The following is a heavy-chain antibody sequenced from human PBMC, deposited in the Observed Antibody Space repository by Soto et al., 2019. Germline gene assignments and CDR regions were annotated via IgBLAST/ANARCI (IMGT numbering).Heavy chain of an antibody. CDR3: ARLPEHGDYVDYSDY. J-gene: IGHJ4*02. D-gene: IGHD4-17*01. Sequence: GGSLRLSCAASGFTFSTFAMSWVRQAPGKGLEWVSGISGGASSTYYVDSVKGRFTISRDSTKNTLYLQMNSLRAEDTAVYFCARLPEHGDYVDYSDYWGQGTLVTVSS. CDR2: ISGGASST. CDR1: GFTFSTFA. V-gene: IGHV3-23*01.